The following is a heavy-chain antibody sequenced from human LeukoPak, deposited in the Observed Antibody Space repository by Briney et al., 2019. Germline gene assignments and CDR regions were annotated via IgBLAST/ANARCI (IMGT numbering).Heavy chain of an antibody. J-gene: IGHJ4*02. V-gene: IGHV3-23*01. Sequence: PGASLRLSCAASGFTFSSYAMSWVRQAPGKGLEWVPAISGSGGSTYYADSVKGRFTISRDNSKNTLYLQMNSLRAKDTAVYYCAKNEGSIVVVVAASFDYWGQGTLVTVSS. CDR2: ISGSGGST. D-gene: IGHD2-15*01. CDR3: AKNEGSIVVVVAASFDY. CDR1: GFTFSSYA.